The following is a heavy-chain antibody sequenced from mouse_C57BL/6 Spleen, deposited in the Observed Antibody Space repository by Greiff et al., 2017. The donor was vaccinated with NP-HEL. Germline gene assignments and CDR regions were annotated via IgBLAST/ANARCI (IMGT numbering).Heavy chain of an antibody. J-gene: IGHJ4*01. V-gene: IGHV7-1*01. CDR1: GFTFSDFY. Sequence: EVMLVESGGGLVQSGRSLRLSCATSGFTFSDFYMEWVRQAPGKGLKWIAASRNKANDYTTEYSASVKGRFIVSRDTSQSILYLQMNALRAEDTAIYYCARDWAMDYWGQGTSVTVSS. CDR3: ARDWAMDY. CDR2: SRNKANDYTT.